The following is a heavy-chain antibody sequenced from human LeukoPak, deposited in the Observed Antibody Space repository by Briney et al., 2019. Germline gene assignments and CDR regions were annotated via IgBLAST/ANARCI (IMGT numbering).Heavy chain of an antibody. CDR1: GFTFSSYS. J-gene: IGHJ6*03. D-gene: IGHD3-3*01. CDR2: ISSSSSTI. Sequence: GGSLRLSCAASGFTFSSYSMNWVRQAPGKGLEWVSYISSSSSTIYYADSVKGRFTISRDNAKNSLYLQMNSLRAEDTAVYYCARLGRIDDFWSGYSYYYYYMDVWGKGTTVTLSS. CDR3: ARLGRIDDFWSGYSYYYYYMDV. V-gene: IGHV3-48*04.